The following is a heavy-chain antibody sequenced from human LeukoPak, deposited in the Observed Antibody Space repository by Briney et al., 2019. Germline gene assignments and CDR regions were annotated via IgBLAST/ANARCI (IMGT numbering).Heavy chain of an antibody. V-gene: IGHV5-51*01. CDR3: ARHDLGSFYRNAFNI. D-gene: IGHD3-10*01. Sequence: KNGESLKISCKASGYSFANYWIGWVRQMPGKGLEWMGIIYPGDSDTRYSPSFQGQVAISADRSISTAYLQWTSLKASDTAMYYCARHDLGSFYRNAFNIWGQGTMVTVSS. CDR2: IYPGDSDT. J-gene: IGHJ3*02. CDR1: GYSFANYW.